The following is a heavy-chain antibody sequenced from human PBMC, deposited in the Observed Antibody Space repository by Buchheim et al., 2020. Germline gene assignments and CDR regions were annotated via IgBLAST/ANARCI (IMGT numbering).Heavy chain of an antibody. CDR3: GSGVAVAGIFYHAMDV. V-gene: IGHV1-46*03. Sequence: QVQLVQSGAEVKKPGASVKVSCKASGYSFTNYYVHWVRQAPGQGLEWMGVVNPSSGSTDYAQKFQGRVTVTRDPSARTVYMELSSLKSEDTAVYYCGSGVAVAGIFYHAMDVWGQGT. CDR1: GYSFTNYY. CDR2: VNPSSGST. J-gene: IGHJ6*02. D-gene: IGHD6-19*01.